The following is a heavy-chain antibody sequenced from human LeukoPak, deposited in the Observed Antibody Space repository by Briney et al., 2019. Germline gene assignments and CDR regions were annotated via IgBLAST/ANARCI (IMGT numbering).Heavy chain of an antibody. CDR2: INHSGST. D-gene: IGHD6-13*01. V-gene: IGHV4-34*01. CDR3: ARGRGDGSSWYYYYYYMDV. J-gene: IGHJ6*03. Sequence: NPSETLSLTCALYAGSVSGNYWSWIRQPPGKWLEWIGEINHSGSTNYNPSLKSRVTISVDTSKNQFSLKLSSVTAADTAVYYCARGRGDGSSWYYYYYYMDVWGKGTTVTVSS. CDR1: AGSVSGNY.